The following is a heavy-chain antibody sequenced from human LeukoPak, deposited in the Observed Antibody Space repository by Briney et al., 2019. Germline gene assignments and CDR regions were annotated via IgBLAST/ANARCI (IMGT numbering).Heavy chain of an antibody. CDR2: ISSSSTTI. D-gene: IGHD2-8*02. CDR1: GFTFSSYS. V-gene: IGHV3-48*02. Sequence: GGSLRLSRAASGFTFSSYSMSWVRQAPGKGLERVSYISSSSTTIYYADSVKGRFTISRDNAKNSLYLHMNSLRDEDTGVYYCARDTVETPRASYYWGQGTLVTVSS. J-gene: IGHJ4*02. CDR3: ARDTVETPRASYY.